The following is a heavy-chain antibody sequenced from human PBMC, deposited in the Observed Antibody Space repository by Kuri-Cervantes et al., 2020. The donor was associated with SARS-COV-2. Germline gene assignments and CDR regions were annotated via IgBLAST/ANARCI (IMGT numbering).Heavy chain of an antibody. D-gene: IGHD3-22*01. V-gene: IGHV4-39*01. Sequence: ESLKISCTVSGGSISSSSYYWGWIRQPPGKGLEWIGSIYYSGSTYYNPSLKSRVTISVDASKNQLSLKLSSVTAADTAVYYCARTMIVVVIPWYFDLWGRGTLVTVSS. CDR2: IYYSGST. CDR1: GGSISSSSYY. J-gene: IGHJ2*01. CDR3: ARTMIVVVIPWYFDL.